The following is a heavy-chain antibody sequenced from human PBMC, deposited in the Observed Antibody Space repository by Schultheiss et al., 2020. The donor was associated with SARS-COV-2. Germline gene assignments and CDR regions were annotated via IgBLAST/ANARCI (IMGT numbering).Heavy chain of an antibody. J-gene: IGHJ6*02. Sequence: GGSLRLSCAASGFTFDDYAMHWVRQAPGKGLEWVANIKQDGSEKYYVDSVKGRFTISRDNAKNSLYLQMNSLRAEDTAVYYCARAKGYGDYAFYYYYGMDVWGQGTTVTVSS. CDR1: GFTFDDYA. CDR3: ARAKGYGDYAFYYYYGMDV. V-gene: IGHV3-7*01. CDR2: IKQDGSEK. D-gene: IGHD4-17*01.